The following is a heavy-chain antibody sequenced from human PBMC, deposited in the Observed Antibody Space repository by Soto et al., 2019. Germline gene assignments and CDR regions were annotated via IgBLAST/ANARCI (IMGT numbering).Heavy chain of an antibody. CDR1: GGTFSSYA. D-gene: IGHD3-10*01. CDR2: IIPIIGTA. Sequence: QVQLVQSGAEVKKPGSSVKVSCKASGGTFSSYAISWVRQAPGQGLEWMGGIIPIIGTANYAQKFQGRVTITADESTNTAYMGLRSLRSEDTAGYYCASSPLNYYGTVFDYWGQGTLVTVSS. V-gene: IGHV1-69*01. CDR3: ASSPLNYYGTVFDY. J-gene: IGHJ4*02.